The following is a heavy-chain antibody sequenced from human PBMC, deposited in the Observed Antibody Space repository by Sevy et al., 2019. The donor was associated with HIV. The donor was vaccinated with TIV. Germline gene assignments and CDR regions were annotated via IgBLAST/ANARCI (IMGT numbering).Heavy chain of an antibody. V-gene: IGHV4-59*08. Sequence: SETLSLTCTVSGDSISSYYWSWIRQPPGKGLEWIGYIFYSGNTKNNPSLKSRVTISVDTSKNQFSLNLSSVTAADTAVYYCVRLHGSGIAAAGYTFDSWGQGTLVTVSS. J-gene: IGHJ4*02. D-gene: IGHD6-13*01. CDR3: VRLHGSGIAAAGYTFDS. CDR2: IFYSGNT. CDR1: GDSISSYY.